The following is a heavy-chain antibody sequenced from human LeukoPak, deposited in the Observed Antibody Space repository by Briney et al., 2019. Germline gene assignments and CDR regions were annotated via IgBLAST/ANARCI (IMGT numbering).Heavy chain of an antibody. CDR1: GYSITSGYY. V-gene: IGHV4-38-2*02. J-gene: IGHJ4*02. CDR3: AGGIAAEGDY. D-gene: IGHD6-13*01. CDR2: IYYSGST. Sequence: SETLSLTCTVSGYSITSGYYWGWVRQPPGKGLEWIGYIYYSGSTYYNPSLKSRVTISVDTSKNQFSLKLSSVTAADTAVYYCAGGIAAEGDYWGQGTLVTVSS.